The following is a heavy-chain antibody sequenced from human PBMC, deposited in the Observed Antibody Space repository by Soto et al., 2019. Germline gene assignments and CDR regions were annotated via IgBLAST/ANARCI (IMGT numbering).Heavy chain of an antibody. V-gene: IGHV3-23*01. CDR2: ISGSGGTT. CDR3: AKIFVETGSNRGWPCYFHY. Sequence: EVQLLESGGGLVQPGRSLRLSCAASGFTFSNYAMSWVRQAPGQGLDWVSAISGSGGTTYDADSVKGRFTISRDNSKNTLFLQMTSLSAEDAPVYYCAKIFVETGSNRGWPCYFHYWGQGTLVTVSS. J-gene: IGHJ4*02. CDR1: GFTFSNYA. D-gene: IGHD6-19*01.